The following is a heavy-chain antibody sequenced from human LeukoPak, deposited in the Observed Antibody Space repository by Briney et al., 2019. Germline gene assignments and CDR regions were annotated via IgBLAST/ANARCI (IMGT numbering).Heavy chain of an antibody. J-gene: IGHJ5*02. CDR1: GYTFTSYG. Sequence: ASVKVSCNASGYTFTSYGINWVRQAPGQGLEWMGWITTNTGNPTYAQGFTGRFVFSLDTSVSTAYLQIYSLEAEDTAVYYCARGEGYCSAGSCAFDPWGQGTLVTVSS. CDR2: ITTNTGNP. D-gene: IGHD2-15*01. V-gene: IGHV7-4-1*01. CDR3: ARGEGYCSAGSCAFDP.